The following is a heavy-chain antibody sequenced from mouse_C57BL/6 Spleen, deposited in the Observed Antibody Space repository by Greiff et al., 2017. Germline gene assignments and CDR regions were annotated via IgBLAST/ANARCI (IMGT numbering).Heavy chain of an antibody. J-gene: IGHJ3*01. CDR3: ARGAFRDYGSSAWFAY. CDR2: INPYNGGT. Sequence: VHVKQSGPVLVKPGASVKMSCKASGYTFTDYYMNWVKQSHGKSLEWIGVINPYNGGTSYNQKFKGKATLTVDKSSSTAYMELNSLTSEDSAVYYCARGAFRDYGSSAWFAYWGQGTLVTVSA. D-gene: IGHD1-1*01. CDR1: GYTFTDYY. V-gene: IGHV1-19*01.